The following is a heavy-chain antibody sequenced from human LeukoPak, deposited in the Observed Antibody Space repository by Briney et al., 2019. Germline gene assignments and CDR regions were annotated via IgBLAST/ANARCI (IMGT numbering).Heavy chain of an antibody. CDR1: GFTFSSYA. D-gene: IGHD6-19*01. Sequence: GGSLRLFCAASGFTFSSYAMSWVRQAPGKGLEWVSAISGSGGSTYYADSVKGRFTISRDNSKNTLYLQMNSLRAEDTAVYYCAKDRGSGSTFDYWGQGTLVTVSS. V-gene: IGHV3-23*01. CDR3: AKDRGSGSTFDY. CDR2: ISGSGGST. J-gene: IGHJ4*02.